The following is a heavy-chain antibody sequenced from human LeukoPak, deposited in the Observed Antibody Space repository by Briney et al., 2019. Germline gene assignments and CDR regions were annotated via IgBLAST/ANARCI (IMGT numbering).Heavy chain of an antibody. V-gene: IGHV3-21*01. CDR2: ISSSSSYI. CDR3: ASLELLWFGELLPDY. D-gene: IGHD3-10*01. Sequence: GGSLRLSCAASGFTFSSYSMNWVRQAPGKGLEWVSSISSSSSYIYYADSVKGRFTISRDNAKNSLYLQMNSLRAEDTAVYYCASLELLWFGELLPDYWGQGTLVTVSS. CDR1: GFTFSSYS. J-gene: IGHJ4*02.